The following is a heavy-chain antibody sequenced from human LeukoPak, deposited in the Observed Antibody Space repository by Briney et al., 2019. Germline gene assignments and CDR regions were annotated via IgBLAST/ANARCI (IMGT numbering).Heavy chain of an antibody. V-gene: IGHV4-59*01. CDR3: AREGGRNAFDI. CDR2: IYYSGST. CDR1: GGAISSYY. J-gene: IGHJ3*02. Sequence: SETLSLTCTVAGGAISSYYWSWIRQPPGKGLEWIGYIYYSGSTNYNPSLKSRVTISVDTSKNQFSLKLSSVTATDTAVYYCAREGGRNAFDIWGQGTMVTVSS. D-gene: IGHD3-16*01.